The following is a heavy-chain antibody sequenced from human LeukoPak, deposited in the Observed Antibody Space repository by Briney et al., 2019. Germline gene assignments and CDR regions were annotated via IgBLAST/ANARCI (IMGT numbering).Heavy chain of an antibody. Sequence: GGSLRLSCAASGFTFSNAWMSWVRQAPGKGLEWVGRIKSKTDGGTTDYAAPVKGRFTISRNDSKNTLYLQMNSLKTEDTAVYYCTTSYYYGSGSYYNGWGQGTLVTVSS. D-gene: IGHD3-10*01. CDR2: IKSKTDGGTT. CDR1: GFTFSNAW. J-gene: IGHJ4*02. V-gene: IGHV3-15*01. CDR3: TTSYYYGSGSYYNG.